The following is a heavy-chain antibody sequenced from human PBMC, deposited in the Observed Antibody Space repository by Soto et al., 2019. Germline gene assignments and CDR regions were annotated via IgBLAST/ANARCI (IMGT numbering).Heavy chain of an antibody. V-gene: IGHV3-30-3*01. D-gene: IGHD2-2*01. Sequence: QVQLVESGGGVVQPGRSLRLSCAASGFTFSSYAMHCVRQAPGKGLEWVAVISYDGSNKNYADSVKGRFTISRDNSQNTQYLQMNSLRGADTAVYNSARDTGLPDATPSFDYWGQGTLVTVSS. CDR2: ISYDGSNK. CDR3: ARDTGLPDATPSFDY. CDR1: GFTFSSYA. J-gene: IGHJ4*02.